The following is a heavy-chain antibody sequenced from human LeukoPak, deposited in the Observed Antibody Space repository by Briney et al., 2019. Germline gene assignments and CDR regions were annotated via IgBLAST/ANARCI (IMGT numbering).Heavy chain of an antibody. CDR2: IRYDGSNK. CDR1: GFTFSSYG. Sequence: GGSLRLSCAASGFTFSSYGMHWVRQAPGKGLEWVAFIRYDGSNKYYADSVKGRFTISRDNSKNTLYLQMDSLRAEDTAVYYCAKDRGQQLAFDYWGQGTLVTVSS. V-gene: IGHV3-30*02. D-gene: IGHD6-13*01. CDR3: AKDRGQQLAFDY. J-gene: IGHJ4*02.